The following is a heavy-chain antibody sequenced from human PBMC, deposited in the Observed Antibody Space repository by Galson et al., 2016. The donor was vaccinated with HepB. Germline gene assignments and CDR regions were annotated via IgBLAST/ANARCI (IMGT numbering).Heavy chain of an antibody. V-gene: IGHV3-30*18. CDR3: AKDAGGCTGGTTRYDYYGMDV. Sequence: SLRLSCAASGFTFRSYGMRWVRQAPGKGLEWVSATSCDGRNKYYADSVKGRFTLSRDKSKNMLYQQMNSLGAEDTAVDYCAKDAGGCTGGTTRYDYYGMDVWGQGTTVTVSS. J-gene: IGHJ6*02. CDR2: TSCDGRNK. CDR1: GFTFRSYG. D-gene: IGHD1-1*01.